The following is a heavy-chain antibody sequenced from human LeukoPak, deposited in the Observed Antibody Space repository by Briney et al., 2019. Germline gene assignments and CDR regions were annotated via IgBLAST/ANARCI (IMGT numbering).Heavy chain of an antibody. CDR2: ISGSGGST. D-gene: IGHD3-10*01. Sequence: GGSLRLSCAASGFTFSSYAMSWVRQAPGKGLVWVSAISGSGGSTYYADSVKGRFTISRGNSKNTLYLQMNSLRAEDTAVYYCAKVIGRSFTYGCDYWGQGTLVTVSS. CDR1: GFTFSSYA. V-gene: IGHV3-23*01. CDR3: AKVIGRSFTYGCDY. J-gene: IGHJ4*02.